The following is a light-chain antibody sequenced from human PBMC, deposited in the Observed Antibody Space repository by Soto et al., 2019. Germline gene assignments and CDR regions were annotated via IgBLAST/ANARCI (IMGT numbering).Light chain of an antibody. V-gene: IGLV2-8*01. CDR1: SSDVGGYDY. Sequence: QSALTQPPSASGSPGQSVTISCTGTSSDVGGYDYVSWYQQHPGKAPKLMIYEVNKRPSGVPDRFSGSKSGNTASLTVSGLQAEDEADYYCSSYAGSNKGVFGGGTQLTVL. CDR3: SSYAGSNKGV. J-gene: IGLJ3*02. CDR2: EVN.